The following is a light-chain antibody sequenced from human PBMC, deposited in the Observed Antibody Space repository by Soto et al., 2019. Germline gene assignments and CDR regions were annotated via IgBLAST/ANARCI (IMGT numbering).Light chain of an antibody. CDR2: EVT. CDR3: SSYAGSNILL. CDR1: SSDVGGYNY. J-gene: IGLJ3*02. V-gene: IGLV2-8*01. Sequence: QSVLIQPPSASGSPGQSVTISCTGSSSDVGGYNYVSWYQQHPGKAPKLMIYEVTKRPSGVPDRFSGSKSGNTASLTVSGLQAEDEADYYCSSYAGSNILLFGGGTKLTVL.